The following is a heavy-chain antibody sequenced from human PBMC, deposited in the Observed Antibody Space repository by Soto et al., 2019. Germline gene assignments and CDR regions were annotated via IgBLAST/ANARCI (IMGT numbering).Heavy chain of an antibody. Sequence: QTLSLTCAISGDSVSSNSAAWNWIRQSPSRGLEWLGRTYYRSKWYNDYAVSVKSRITINPDTSKNQFSLQLNSVTPEDTAVYYCARSGAAAGTGYYYYGMDVWGQGTTVTVSS. CDR2: TYYRSKWYN. CDR3: ARSGAAAGTGYYYYGMDV. J-gene: IGHJ6*02. CDR1: GDSVSSNSAA. D-gene: IGHD6-13*01. V-gene: IGHV6-1*01.